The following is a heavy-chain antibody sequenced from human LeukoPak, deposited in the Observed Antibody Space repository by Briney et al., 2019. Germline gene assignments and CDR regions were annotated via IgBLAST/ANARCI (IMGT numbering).Heavy chain of an antibody. Sequence: ASVKVSCTASGYTFNSYGISWVRQAPGQGLEWMGWISAYNGNTNYAQKFQGRVTMTTDTSTSTAYMELRNLRSDDTAVYYCARDGAAASLKRLSRPNDWFDPWGQGTLVTVSS. CDR1: GYTFNSYG. V-gene: IGHV1-18*01. CDR3: ARDGAAASLKRLSRPNDWFDP. D-gene: IGHD3-16*02. CDR2: ISAYNGNT. J-gene: IGHJ5*02.